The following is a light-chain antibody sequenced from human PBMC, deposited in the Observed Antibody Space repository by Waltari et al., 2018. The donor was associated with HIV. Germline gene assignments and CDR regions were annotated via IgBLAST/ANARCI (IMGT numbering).Light chain of an antibody. J-gene: IGLJ3*02. Sequence: SYVLTQSPSVSVAPGQTARITCGANALGRKSVHWYQQKPGQAPVLLVYDDSDRPSGIPERFSGSNSGNAATLTISRVEVGDEADYFCQVWETSSDLRLWVFSGGSRLTIL. CDR3: QVWETSSDLRLWV. V-gene: IGLV3-21*02. CDR1: ALGRKS. CDR2: DDS.